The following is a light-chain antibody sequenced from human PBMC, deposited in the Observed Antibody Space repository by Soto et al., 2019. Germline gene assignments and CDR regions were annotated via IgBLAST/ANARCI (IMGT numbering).Light chain of an antibody. CDR2: EVS. J-gene: IGLJ2*01. V-gene: IGLV2-8*01. Sequence: QSALTQPPSASGSPGQSVTISCTGSSSDVGGYNYVSWYQQHTGKAPKLMIYEVSKRPSGVPDRLSGSKSGNTASLTVSGLQAEDEADSYCSSYGGSNTVVFGGGTKLTVL. CDR1: SSDVGGYNY. CDR3: SSYGGSNTVV.